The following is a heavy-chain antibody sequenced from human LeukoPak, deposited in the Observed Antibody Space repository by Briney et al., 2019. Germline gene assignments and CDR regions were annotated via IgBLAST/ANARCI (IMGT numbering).Heavy chain of an antibody. V-gene: IGHV4-4*02. D-gene: IGHD1-14*01. CDR2: IYHSGGA. J-gene: IGHJ4*02. CDR1: GASIDSHSW. CDR3: AYNRNFALDN. Sequence: SGTLSLTCAVSGASIDSHSWWSWVRQPPGKGLEWIGEIYHSGGANYKPSLKSRVTMSVDTSKNHFSLKLTSVTAADTAVYYCAYNRNFALDNWGQGTLVTVSS.